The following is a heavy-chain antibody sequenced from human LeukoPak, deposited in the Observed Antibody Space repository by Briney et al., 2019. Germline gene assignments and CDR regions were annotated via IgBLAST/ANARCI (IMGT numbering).Heavy chain of an antibody. CDR2: IIPIFGTA. J-gene: IGHJ3*02. V-gene: IGHV1-69*05. D-gene: IGHD6-19*01. Sequence: SVKVSCKASGGTFSSYAISWVRQAPGQGLEWMGRIIPIFGTANYAQKFQGRVTITTDESTSTAYMELSSLRSEDTAVYYCARIIAVAVNDAFDIWGQGTMVTVSS. CDR1: GGTFSSYA. CDR3: ARIIAVAVNDAFDI.